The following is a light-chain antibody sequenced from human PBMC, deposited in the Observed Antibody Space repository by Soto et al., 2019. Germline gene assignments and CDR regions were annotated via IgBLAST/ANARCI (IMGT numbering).Light chain of an antibody. J-gene: IGKJ2*01. V-gene: IGKV1-5*03. Sequence: DIQMTQSPSTLSASVGDRVTITCRASQSVSDWLAWYQRKPGKAPKLLIYRASSLESGVPSRFSGGGSGTEFTLTISSLQPDDFATYYCLQYTSYSTFGQGTKLDI. CDR2: RAS. CDR1: QSVSDW. CDR3: LQYTSYST.